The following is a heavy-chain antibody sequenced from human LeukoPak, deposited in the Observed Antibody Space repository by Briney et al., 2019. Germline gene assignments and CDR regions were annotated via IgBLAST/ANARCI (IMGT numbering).Heavy chain of an antibody. D-gene: IGHD3-16*01. J-gene: IGHJ4*02. CDR3: ARDGLWGGDY. V-gene: IGHV3-74*01. Sequence: GGSLRLSCAASGFSFNGFWMHWVRPAPGKGLVWVSRINTDGSITNYADSVKGRFTISRDNAKNTLYLQMASLRVEDTAVYYCARDGLWGGDYWGQGTLVTVSS. CDR2: INTDGSIT. CDR1: GFSFNGFW.